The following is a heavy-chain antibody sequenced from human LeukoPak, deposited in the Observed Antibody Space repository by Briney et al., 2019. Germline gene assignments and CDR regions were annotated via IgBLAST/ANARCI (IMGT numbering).Heavy chain of an antibody. D-gene: IGHD4-17*01. J-gene: IGHJ4*02. Sequence: SETLSLTCTVSGGSISSSCYYWGWIRQPAGKGLEWIGRIYTSGSTNYNPSLKSRVTMSVDTFKNQFSLKLSSVTAADTAVYYCARESTRGYGDSRIDYWGQGTLVTVSS. V-gene: IGHV4-61*02. CDR1: GGSISSSCYY. CDR2: IYTSGST. CDR3: ARESTRGYGDSRIDY.